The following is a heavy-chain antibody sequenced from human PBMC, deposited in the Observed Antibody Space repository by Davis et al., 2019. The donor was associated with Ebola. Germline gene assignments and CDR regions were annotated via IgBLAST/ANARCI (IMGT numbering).Heavy chain of an antibody. V-gene: IGHV3-30*02. Sequence: GGSLRLSCTASGFTFSSYGMHWVRQAPGEGLEWVAFIRYDGSNKYYADSVKGRFIVSRDNSENTLDLQMNSLRAGDTAVYYCAKDYTPLAPTAVSGILDSWGQGALVTVSS. CDR3: AKDYTPLAPTAVSGILDS. D-gene: IGHD6-19*01. CDR2: IRYDGSNK. CDR1: GFTFSSYG. J-gene: IGHJ4*02.